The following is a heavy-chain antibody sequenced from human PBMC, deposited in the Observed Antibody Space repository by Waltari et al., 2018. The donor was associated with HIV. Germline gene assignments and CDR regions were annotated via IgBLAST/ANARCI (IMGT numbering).Heavy chain of an antibody. D-gene: IGHD3-22*01. CDR1: GVTFRSHA. CDR2: ISGSGSHT. V-gene: IGHV3-23*04. Sequence: EVKLVQSGGGLVQPGGSLRLSCTASGVTFRSHAMSWVRQNQGKGLQWVSTISGSGSHTYYADDAKGRFTISRDNSENTLFLQMTRLRVEDTARYFCAKDFDTSGLPYVVIDSWGQGTLVTVSS. CDR3: AKDFDTSGLPYVVIDS. J-gene: IGHJ4*02.